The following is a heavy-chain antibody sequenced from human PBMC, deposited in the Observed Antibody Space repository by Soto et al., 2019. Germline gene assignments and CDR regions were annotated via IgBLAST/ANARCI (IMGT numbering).Heavy chain of an antibody. CDR1: GFTFSSYW. CDR2: IKQDGSEK. J-gene: IGHJ4*02. D-gene: IGHD3-16*01. CDR3: AEGPAGFWGGRTAFDY. V-gene: IGHV3-7*01. Sequence: EVQLVESGGGLVQPGGSLRLSCAASGFTFSSYWMSWVRQAPGKGLEWVANIKQDGSEKYYVDSVKGRFTISRDNAQDLLVLEMDRPGGGGTACDFWAEGPAGFWGGRTAFDYWGQGTLVTVSS.